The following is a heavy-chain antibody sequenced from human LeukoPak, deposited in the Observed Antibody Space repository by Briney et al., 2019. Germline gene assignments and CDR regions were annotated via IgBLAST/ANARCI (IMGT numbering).Heavy chain of an antibody. CDR2: IYHSGST. V-gene: IGHV4-30-2*05. D-gene: IGHD1-26*01. Sequence: SETLSLTCAVSGGSISSGGYSWSWIRQPPGKGLEWIGYIYHSGSTYYNPSLKSRLTVSIDTSKNQFSLKLSSVTAADTAVYYCARDVATTHYFDYWGQGTLVTVSS. CDR3: ARDVATTHYFDY. CDR1: GGSISSGGYS. J-gene: IGHJ4*02.